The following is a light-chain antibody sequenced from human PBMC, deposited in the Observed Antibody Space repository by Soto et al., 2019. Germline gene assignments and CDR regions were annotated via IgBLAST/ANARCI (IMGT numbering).Light chain of an antibody. V-gene: IGKV3-20*01. CDR3: QQYGSSPTT. CDR1: RRFSSGS. Sequence: EIVLTQSPGTLSLSPGEKATLSGRASRRFSSGSLAWYQQKPGQAPRLLIYGASSRATGIPDRFSGSGSGTDFTLTISRLEPEDFAVYYCQQYGSSPTTFGQGTKVEIK. CDR2: GAS. J-gene: IGKJ1*01.